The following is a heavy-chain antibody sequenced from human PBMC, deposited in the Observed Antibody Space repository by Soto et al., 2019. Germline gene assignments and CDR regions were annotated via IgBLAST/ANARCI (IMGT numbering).Heavy chain of an antibody. CDR3: ARKSFYDPRCFDP. Sequence: QVQLQESGPGLVKPSGTLSLTCAVSGGSISSTNWWSWVRQPPGKGLEWIGEIYHSGSTNYNPSLKSRVTISVDNSKNQFFLKLSSVTAADTAVYYCARKSFYDPRCFDPWGQGTLVTVSS. D-gene: IGHD3-22*01. CDR1: GGSISSTNW. J-gene: IGHJ5*02. V-gene: IGHV4-4*02. CDR2: IYHSGST.